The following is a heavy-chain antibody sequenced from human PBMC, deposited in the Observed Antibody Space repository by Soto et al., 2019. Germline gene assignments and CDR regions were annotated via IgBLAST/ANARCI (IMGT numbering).Heavy chain of an antibody. D-gene: IGHD4-17*01. CDR1: GFTFSDYW. CDR3: VRSMTTLTIDWLDP. V-gene: IGHV3-74*01. Sequence: SLRLSCAASGFTFSDYWMRWVRQAPGKGPVWLSRINGDGSNTNHAHFVKGRFTISRDNAKNTLYLQINSLRAEDTAVYYCVRSMTTLTIDWLDPWGRGTQVTVSS. J-gene: IGHJ5*02. CDR2: INGDGSNT.